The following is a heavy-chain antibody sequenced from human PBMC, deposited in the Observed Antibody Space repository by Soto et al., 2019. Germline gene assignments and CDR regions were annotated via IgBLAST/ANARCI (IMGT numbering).Heavy chain of an antibody. CDR3: ARDWLGTGVDY. V-gene: IGHV3-33*01. Sequence: QVQLVESGGGVVQPGRSLRLSCAASGFSLSRYGIHWVRQAAGKGLEWVAVIRYDGGTKYCTDSVKGRFTVSRDISNNTVFLQMNSLRAEDTAVYHCARDWLGTGVDYWGQGTLVTVSS. D-gene: IGHD1-1*01. CDR1: GFSLSRYG. CDR2: IRYDGGTK. J-gene: IGHJ4*02.